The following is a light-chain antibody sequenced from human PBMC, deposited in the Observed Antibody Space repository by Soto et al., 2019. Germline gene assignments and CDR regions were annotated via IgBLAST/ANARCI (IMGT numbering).Light chain of an antibody. CDR3: QQRSNWPHT. CDR2: DAS. Sequence: EIVVTQSPATLSLSPGERATLSCRASQSVSSSLAWYQQKPGQAPRLLIYDASTRATDIPARFSGSGSWTDFTRTISSLATEDFAVYDCQQRSNWPHTFGGGTKVEIK. J-gene: IGKJ4*01. CDR1: QSVSSS. V-gene: IGKV3-11*01.